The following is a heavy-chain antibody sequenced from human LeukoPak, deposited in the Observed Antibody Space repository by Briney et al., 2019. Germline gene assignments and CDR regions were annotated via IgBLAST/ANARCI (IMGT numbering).Heavy chain of an antibody. Sequence: ASVKVSCKASGYAFTSSYIHWVRQAPGQGLEWMGIINPSGGDTSYAQKFQGRVTMTRDTSTSTVYMELSSLRSEDTAVYYCARAEYSGYDETFDYWGQGTLVTVSS. CDR3: ARAEYSGYDETFDY. CDR2: INPSGGDT. CDR1: GYAFTSSY. V-gene: IGHV1-46*01. J-gene: IGHJ4*02. D-gene: IGHD5-12*01.